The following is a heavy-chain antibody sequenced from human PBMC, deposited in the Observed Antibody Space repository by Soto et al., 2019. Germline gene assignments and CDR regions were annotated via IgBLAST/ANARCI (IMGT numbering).Heavy chain of an antibody. CDR3: ARREVISSFSGFDY. D-gene: IGHD3-22*01. J-gene: IGHJ4*02. CDR2: IYYSGST. Sequence: SETLSLTCTVSGCSISNSNSYWGWLRQPPGKGLEWIGSIYYSGSTYSNPSLKSRVTIYVTTSKTQFSLKLTSVTAADTAVYFCARREVISSFSGFDYWGQGTLVTVSS. V-gene: IGHV4-39*01. CDR1: GCSISNSNSY.